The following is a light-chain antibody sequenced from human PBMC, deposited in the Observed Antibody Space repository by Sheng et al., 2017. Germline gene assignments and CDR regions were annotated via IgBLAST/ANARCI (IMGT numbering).Light chain of an antibody. CDR1: QSVSNS. J-gene: IGKJ1*01. CDR3: LQHNSYPRT. CDR2: DAS. Sequence: EIVLTQSPATLSLSPRERATLSCRASQSVSNSLAWYQQKPGQAPRLLIYDASNRATGIPARFSGSGSGTDFTLTISSLEPEDFATYYCLQHNSYPRTFGQGTKVEIK. V-gene: IGKV3-11*01.